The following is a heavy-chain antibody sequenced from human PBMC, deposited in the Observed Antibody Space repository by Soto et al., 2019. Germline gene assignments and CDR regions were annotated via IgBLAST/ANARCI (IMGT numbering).Heavy chain of an antibody. CDR1: GYTLTELS. D-gene: IGHD6-19*01. CDR3: ATDRRSSGWYGRDFDY. CDR2: FDPEDGET. Sequence: QVQLVQSGAEVKKPGASVKVSCKVSGYTLTELSMHWVRQAPGKGLEWMGGFDPEDGETIYAQKFKGRVTMTEDTSTYPAYMELRSLRSEDTAVYYCATDRRSSGWYGRDFDYWGQGTLVTVSS. J-gene: IGHJ4*02. V-gene: IGHV1-24*01.